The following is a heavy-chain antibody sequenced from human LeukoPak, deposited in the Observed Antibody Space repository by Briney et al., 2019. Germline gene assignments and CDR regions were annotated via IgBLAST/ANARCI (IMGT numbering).Heavy chain of an antibody. CDR2: IFGSGGSP. D-gene: IGHD1-26*01. CDR1: GFTFGSHA. V-gene: IGHV3-23*01. CDR3: ARVREQYYYYYYMDV. Sequence: GGSLRLSCEASGFTFGSHAMYWVRQAPGKGLEWVAGIFGSGGSPHYADPVKGRFTISRDNSKNTLYLQMNSLRAEDTAVYYCARVREQYYYYYYMDVWGKGTTVTVSS. J-gene: IGHJ6*03.